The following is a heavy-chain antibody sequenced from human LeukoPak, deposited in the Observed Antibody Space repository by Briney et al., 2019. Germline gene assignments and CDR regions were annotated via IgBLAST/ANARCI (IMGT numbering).Heavy chain of an antibody. CDR3: AKGQERTRIAARPSAFDF. D-gene: IGHD6-6*01. CDR2: ISGSGATT. V-gene: IGHV3-23*01. CDR1: GFTFSNYA. Sequence: GGSLRLSCAASGFTFSNYAMTWVRQAPGKGLEWVSTISGSGATTYYADSVKGRFTISRDNSKNTLYLQMNTLRAEDTAIYYCAKGQERTRIAARPSAFDFWGQGTLVTVSS. J-gene: IGHJ4*02.